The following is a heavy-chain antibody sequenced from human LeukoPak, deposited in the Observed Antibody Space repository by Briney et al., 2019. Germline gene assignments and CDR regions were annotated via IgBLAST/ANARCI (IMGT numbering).Heavy chain of an antibody. CDR2: ISSSSSYI. V-gene: IGHV3-21*01. D-gene: IGHD6-19*01. CDR1: GFTFNRYT. CDR3: ARDNSEGQWLVGNWFDP. Sequence: GGTLRLSCAASGFTFNRYTMNWVRQAPGKGLEWVSSISSSSSYIYYADSVKGRFTISRDNARNSLYLQMNSLRAEDTAVYYCARDNSEGQWLVGNWFDPWGQGTLVTVSS. J-gene: IGHJ5*02.